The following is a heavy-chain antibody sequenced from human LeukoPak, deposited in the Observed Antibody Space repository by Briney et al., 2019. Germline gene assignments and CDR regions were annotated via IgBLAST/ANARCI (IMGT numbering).Heavy chain of an antibody. Sequence: ASVKVSCKVSGYTFTDYYMHWVQQAPGKGLEWMGLVDPEDGETIYAEKFQGRVTITADTSTDTAYMELSSLRSEDTAVYYSATVPPYSGYGRWGQGTLVTVSS. J-gene: IGHJ4*02. D-gene: IGHD5-12*01. CDR3: ATVPPYSGYGR. CDR2: VDPEDGET. V-gene: IGHV1-69-2*01. CDR1: GYTFTDYY.